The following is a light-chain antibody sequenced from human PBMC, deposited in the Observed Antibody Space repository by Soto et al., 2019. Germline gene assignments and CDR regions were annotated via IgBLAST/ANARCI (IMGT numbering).Light chain of an antibody. V-gene: IGLV1-40*01. J-gene: IGLJ3*02. CDR3: QSYDSNLGGWV. CDR2: DSR. Sequence: QSVLTQPPSVSGAPGQRITISCTGTSSNIGTGFHVHWYQQVPGTAPKLLIFDSRNRPSGVPDRFSGSKSGTSASLAITGLQADDEADYYCQSYDSNLGGWVFGGGNKLTVL. CDR1: SSNIGTGFH.